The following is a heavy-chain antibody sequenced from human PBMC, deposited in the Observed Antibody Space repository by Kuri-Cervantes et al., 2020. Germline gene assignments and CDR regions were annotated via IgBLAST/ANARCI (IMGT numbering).Heavy chain of an antibody. CDR2: ISWNSGSI. D-gene: IGHD1-26*01. J-gene: IGHJ3*02. V-gene: IGHV3-9*01. CDR1: GFTFDDYA. Sequence: GGSLRLSCAASGFTFDDYAMHWVRQAPGKGLEWVSGISWNSGSIGYADSVKGRFTISRDNAKNSLYLQMNSRRAEDTAVYYCARVKLVVGGSHVGNAFDIWGQGTMVTVSS. CDR3: ARVKLVVGGSHVGNAFDI.